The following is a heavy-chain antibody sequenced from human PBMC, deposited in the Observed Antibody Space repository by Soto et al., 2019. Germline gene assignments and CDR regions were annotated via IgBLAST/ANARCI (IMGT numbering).Heavy chain of an antibody. CDR3: VKILQYSYGLPH. Sequence: GSLRLSCAASAFTFSSYAMSWVRQAPGKGLEWVSAVSGSGDSTYYADSVKGRFTISRDNSKNTLYLQMSSLRAEDTAVYYCVKILQYSYGLPHWGQGTLVTVSS. D-gene: IGHD5-18*01. J-gene: IGHJ4*02. CDR1: AFTFSSYA. V-gene: IGHV3-23*01. CDR2: VSGSGDST.